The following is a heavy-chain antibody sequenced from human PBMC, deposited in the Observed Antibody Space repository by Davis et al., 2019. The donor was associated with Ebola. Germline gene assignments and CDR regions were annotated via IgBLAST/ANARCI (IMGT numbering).Heavy chain of an antibody. CDR3: VRDPALVVTGGGWFFGL. J-gene: IGHJ2*01. CDR2: ISSSSNYI. Sequence: GESLKISCAASGFTFSSHSMNWVRQAPGKGLEWVSFISSSSNYIYYADSVKGRFTVSRDNDKNSLYLQMNSLRAEDTAVYYCVRDPALVVTGGGWFFGLWGRGTLVTVSS. V-gene: IGHV3-21*01. CDR1: GFTFSSHS. D-gene: IGHD2-21*02.